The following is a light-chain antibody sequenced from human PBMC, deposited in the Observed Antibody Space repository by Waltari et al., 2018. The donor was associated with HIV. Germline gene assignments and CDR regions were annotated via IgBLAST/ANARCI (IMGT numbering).Light chain of an antibody. V-gene: IGKV4-1*01. CDR2: WAS. CDR1: QSVIYSSNNKNY. J-gene: IGKJ3*01. Sequence: DIVMTQSPDSLAVSLGERATINCKSSQSVIYSSNNKNYLSWFQQKPGQPPRLLIYWASTRETGVPDRFSGGGSGTEFTLTSSSLQAEDVAVYYCQQYYSTPFTFGPGTRVDIK. CDR3: QQYYSTPFT.